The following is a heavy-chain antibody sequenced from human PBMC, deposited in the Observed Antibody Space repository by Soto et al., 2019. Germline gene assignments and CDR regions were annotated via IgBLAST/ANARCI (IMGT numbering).Heavy chain of an antibody. D-gene: IGHD4-4*01. J-gene: IGHJ4*02. CDR2: LYYGGTT. Sequence: SETLSLTCTVSGGSIRSYYWTWIRQPPGRGLEWIGHLYYGGTTNYNPSLKGRVTMSMDTSKNQFSLKLSSVTAADTAVYYCARSDGYSSFDYWGQGTLVTVSS. CDR3: ARSDGYSSFDY. V-gene: IGHV4-59*01. CDR1: GGSIRSYY.